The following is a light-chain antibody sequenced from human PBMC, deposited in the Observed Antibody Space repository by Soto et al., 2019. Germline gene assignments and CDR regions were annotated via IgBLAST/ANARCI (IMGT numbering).Light chain of an antibody. CDR1: SSDVGDYNY. Sequence: SVLTKPPSASGSPGQSVTISCTGTSSDVGDYNYVSWYQQHPGKAPKLMIYEVNKRPSGVPDRFSGSKSGNTASLTVSGLQAEDEADYYCSSYAGSNNVVFGGGTKVTVL. CDR2: EVN. J-gene: IGLJ2*01. V-gene: IGLV2-8*01. CDR3: SSYAGSNNVV.